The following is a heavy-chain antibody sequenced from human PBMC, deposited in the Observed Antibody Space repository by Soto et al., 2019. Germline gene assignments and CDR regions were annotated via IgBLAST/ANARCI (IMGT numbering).Heavy chain of an antibody. J-gene: IGHJ4*02. CDR2: ISAYNGNT. CDR1: GYTFTSYG. D-gene: IGHD3-10*01. V-gene: IGHV1-18*01. CDR3: ARDLEDYYGSGSYYIY. Sequence: ASVKVSCKASGYTFTSYGISWVRQAPGQGLEWMGWISAYNGNTNYAQKLQGRVTMTTDTSTSTAYMELRSLRSDDTAVYYCARDLEDYYGSGSYYIYWGQGTLVTVSS.